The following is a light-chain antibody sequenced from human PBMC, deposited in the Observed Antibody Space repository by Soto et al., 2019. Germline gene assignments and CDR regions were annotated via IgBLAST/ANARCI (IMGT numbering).Light chain of an antibody. CDR3: AKWDDSLRVYV. V-gene: IGLV1-47*01. CDR1: NSRSGSNY. Sequence: QSVLPQPPSASGTPGQRVTISCSTTNSRSGSNYVYWYQQLPGAAPKLLIYRNDQRPSGVPDRFSASNSGTSASLAISGLRSEDEADYFCAKWDDSLRVYVFGSGTKLTVL. J-gene: IGLJ1*01. CDR2: RND.